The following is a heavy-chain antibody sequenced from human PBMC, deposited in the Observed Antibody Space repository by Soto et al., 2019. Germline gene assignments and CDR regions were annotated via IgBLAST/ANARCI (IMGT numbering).Heavy chain of an antibody. J-gene: IGHJ5*02. D-gene: IGHD6-13*01. V-gene: IGHV3-30*18. Sequence: PGGSLRLSCAASGFTFSSYGMHWVRQAPGKGLEWVAVISYDGSNKYYADSVKGRFTISRDNSKNTLYLQMNSLRAEDTAVYYCAKLSSSWYEKWFDPWGQGTLVNVSS. CDR3: AKLSSSWYEKWFDP. CDR2: ISYDGSNK. CDR1: GFTFSSYG.